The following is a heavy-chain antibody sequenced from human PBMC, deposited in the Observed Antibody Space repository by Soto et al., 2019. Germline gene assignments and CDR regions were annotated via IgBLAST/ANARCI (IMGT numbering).Heavy chain of an antibody. V-gene: IGHV3-23*01. Sequence: GGSLRLSCAASGFTFSSYAMSWVRQAPGKGLEWVSAISGSGGSTYYADSVKGRFTISRDNSKNTLYLQMNSLRAEDTAVYYCAKVRAHQAKLLWSVYYYYYGMDVWGQGTTVTVSS. D-gene: IGHD3-10*02. J-gene: IGHJ6*02. CDR2: ISGSGGST. CDR3: AKVRAHQAKLLWSVYYYYYGMDV. CDR1: GFTFSSYA.